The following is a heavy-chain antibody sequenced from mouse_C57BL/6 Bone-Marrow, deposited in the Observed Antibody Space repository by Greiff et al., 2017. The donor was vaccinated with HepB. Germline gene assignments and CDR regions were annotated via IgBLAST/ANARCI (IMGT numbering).Heavy chain of an antibody. V-gene: IGHV1-53*01. CDR2: INPSSGGT. D-gene: IGHD1-2*01. CDR3: ARSITSAASTRGWFDD. J-gene: IGHJ3*01. Sequence: QVQLQQSGTELVKPGTSVKLSCKASGYTFTSYWMDWVKQRPGQGLEWIGGINPSSGGTNYNEKFKSKATLTVDKSSSTAYMQLSSLTSEDSAVYYCARSITSAASTRGWFDDWGKGTLVTVSA. CDR1: GYTFTSYW.